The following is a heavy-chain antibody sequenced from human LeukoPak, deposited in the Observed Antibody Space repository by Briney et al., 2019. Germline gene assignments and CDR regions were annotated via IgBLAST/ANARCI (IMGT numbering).Heavy chain of an antibody. V-gene: IGHV4-59*08. CDR1: GGFISGHY. CDR3: ARQNPAVGGQGLDY. D-gene: IGHD6-13*01. Sequence: SETLSLTCTVSGGFISGHYWSWIRQPPRKGLEWIGYIFYTGSTDYNPSLRSRITMSVDTSKNQFSLRLTSVTAADTAVYYCARQNPAVGGQGLDYWGQGILVTVFS. CDR2: IFYTGST. J-gene: IGHJ4*02.